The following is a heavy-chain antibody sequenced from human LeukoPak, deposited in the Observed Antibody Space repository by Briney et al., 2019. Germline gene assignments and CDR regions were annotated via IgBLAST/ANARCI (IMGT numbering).Heavy chain of an antibody. CDR3: AREDPTRHDAFDI. D-gene: IGHD5-12*01. CDR1: GGSISSGSYS. CDR2: IYHSGST. V-gene: IGHV4-30-2*01. Sequence: SETLSLTCAVSGGSISSGSYSWSCIRQPPGKGLEWIGYIYHSGSTYYNPSLKSRVTISVDRSKNQFSLKLSSVTAEDTAVYYCAREDPTRHDAFDIWGQGTMVTVSS. J-gene: IGHJ3*02.